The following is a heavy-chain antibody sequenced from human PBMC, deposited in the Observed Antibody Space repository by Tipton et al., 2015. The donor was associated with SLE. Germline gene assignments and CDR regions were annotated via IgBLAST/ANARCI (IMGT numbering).Heavy chain of an antibody. V-gene: IGHV1-18*01. CDR3: ARFRPSRTKTITIFEH. J-gene: IGHJ1*01. D-gene: IGHD3-3*01. Sequence: QLVQSGAEVKKPGASVKVSCKASGYTFTSYGISWVRQAPGQGLEWMGWISAYNGNTNYAQKLQGRVTMTTDTSTSTAYMELRSLRSGATAVYYCARFRPSRTKTITIFEHWGQGALVSVSS. CDR2: ISAYNGNT. CDR1: GYTFTSYG.